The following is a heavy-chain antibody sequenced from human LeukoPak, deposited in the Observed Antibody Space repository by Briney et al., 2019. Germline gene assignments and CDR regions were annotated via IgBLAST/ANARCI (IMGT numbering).Heavy chain of an antibody. CDR3: ARLSYCGGDCYPDFDY. Sequence: GESLKISCKGSGYSFTSYWIGWVRQMPGKGLEWMGIIYPGDSDIRHSPSFQGQVTISADKSISTAYLQWSSLKASDTAMYYCARLSYCGGDCYPDFDYWGQGTLVTVSS. D-gene: IGHD2-21*02. CDR2: IYPGDSDI. CDR1: GYSFTSYW. J-gene: IGHJ4*02. V-gene: IGHV5-51*01.